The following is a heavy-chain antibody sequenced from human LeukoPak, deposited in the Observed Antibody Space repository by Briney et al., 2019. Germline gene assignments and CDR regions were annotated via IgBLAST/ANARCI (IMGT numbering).Heavy chain of an antibody. Sequence: GGSLRLSCAPSGFTFSSYSINWGRPAPGKGREWVSSIRIIRRYINYTDSAKGRLPYSRDNAKNTLYLQRNSLRAEDTAVYYCAVRRGIYYWGQGTLVTVSS. V-gene: IGHV3-21*01. CDR2: IRIIRRYI. CDR3: AVRRGIYY. CDR1: GFTFSSYS. J-gene: IGHJ4*02.